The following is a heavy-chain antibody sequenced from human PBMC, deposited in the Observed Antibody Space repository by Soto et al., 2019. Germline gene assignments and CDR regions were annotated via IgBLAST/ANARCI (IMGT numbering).Heavy chain of an antibody. D-gene: IGHD2-8*01. CDR3: ARSQRNGAMDV. J-gene: IGHJ6*02. CDR1: TFTINTYS. CDR2: ITSGSSFI. V-gene: IGHV3-21*01. Sequence: GGSLRLSCVASTFTINTYSLNWVRQAPGKGLEWVSSITSGSSFIDYADSVKGRYTISRDDAKNSLFLQMSSLRADDTAVYYCARSQRNGAMDVWGQGTTVTVSS.